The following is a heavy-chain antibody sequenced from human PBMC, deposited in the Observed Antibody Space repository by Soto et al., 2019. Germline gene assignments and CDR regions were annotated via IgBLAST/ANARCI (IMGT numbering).Heavy chain of an antibody. CDR1: GFTLTDYA. CDR2: IVGRGGGT. J-gene: IGHJ4*02. D-gene: IGHD2-2*01. V-gene: IGHV3-23*01. CDR3: AYCSSSGVPIDY. Sequence: EVQLLESGGGLVQPGGSLRLSCAAAGFTLTDYAMSWVHQTPEKGLEWVAVIVGRGGGTFYADSVKGRFIVSRDNSKNTLYLQMNSLRAEDTAVYFCAYCSSSGVPIDYWGQGTLVTVSS.